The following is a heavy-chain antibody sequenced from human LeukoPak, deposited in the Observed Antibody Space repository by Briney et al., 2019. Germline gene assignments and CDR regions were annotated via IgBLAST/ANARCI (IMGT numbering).Heavy chain of an antibody. V-gene: IGHV3-53*01. D-gene: IGHD4-17*01. CDR1: GFTVGSNY. CDR3: ARVTVYGDYGGGYYMDV. CDR2: IYSGGST. J-gene: IGHJ6*03. Sequence: GGSLRLSCAASGFTVGSNYMSWVHQAPGKGLEWVSVIYSGGSTYYADSVKGRFTISRDNSKNTLYLQMNSLRAEDTAVYYCARVTVYGDYGGGYYMDVWGKGTTVTVSS.